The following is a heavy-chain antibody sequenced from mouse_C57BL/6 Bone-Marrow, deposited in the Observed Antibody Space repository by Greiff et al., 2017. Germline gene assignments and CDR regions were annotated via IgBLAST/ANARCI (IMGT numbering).Heavy chain of an antibody. Sequence: EVKVEESGGGLVKPGGSLKLSCAASGFTFSSYAMSWVRQTPEKRLEWVATISDGGSYTYYPDNVKGRFTISRDNAKNNLYLQMSHLKSEDTAMYYCARFVPYYFDYWGQGTTLTVSS. CDR3: ARFVPYYFDY. J-gene: IGHJ2*01. CDR2: ISDGGSYT. D-gene: IGHD5-1*01. V-gene: IGHV5-4*03. CDR1: GFTFSSYA.